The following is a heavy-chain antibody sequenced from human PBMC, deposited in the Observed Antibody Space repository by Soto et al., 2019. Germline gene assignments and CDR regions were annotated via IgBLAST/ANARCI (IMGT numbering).Heavy chain of an antibody. CDR1: GGSISSSSYY. V-gene: IGHV4-39*01. CDR2: IYYSGST. CDR3: ARHGSRTRLRFLEWLSDDYNWFDP. J-gene: IGHJ5*02. D-gene: IGHD3-3*01. Sequence: PSETLSLTCTVSGGSISSSSYYWGWIRQPPGKGLEWIGSIYYSGSTYYNPSLKSRVTISVDTSKNQFSLKLSSVTAADTAVYYCARHGSRTRLRFLEWLSDDYNWFDPWGQGTLVTVSS.